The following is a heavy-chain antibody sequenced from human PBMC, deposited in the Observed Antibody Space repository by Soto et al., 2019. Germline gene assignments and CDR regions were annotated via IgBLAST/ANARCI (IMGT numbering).Heavy chain of an antibody. CDR1: GYTFTSYG. CDR2: ISAYNGNT. J-gene: IGHJ5*02. D-gene: IGHD3-10*01. Sequence: ASVKVSCKPSGYTFTSYGITWVRQAPGQGLEWMGWISAYNGNTNYAQKLQGRVTMTTDTSTSTAYMELRSLRSDDTAVYYCARDRGALLWFGESHNWFDPWGQGTLVTV. V-gene: IGHV1-18*01. CDR3: ARDRGALLWFGESHNWFDP.